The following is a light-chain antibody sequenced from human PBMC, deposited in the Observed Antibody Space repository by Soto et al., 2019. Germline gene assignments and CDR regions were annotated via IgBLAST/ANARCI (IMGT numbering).Light chain of an antibody. Sequence: EIQMSLSPSTLSAYVGDRVTITCRASQSISSWLAWYQQKPGKAPKLLIYDASSLESGVPSRFSGSGSGTEFTLTFSSLQPDDFATHYCQQYNSYSWTFGQGTKVDIK. J-gene: IGKJ1*01. V-gene: IGKV1-5*01. CDR1: QSISSW. CDR2: DAS. CDR3: QQYNSYSWT.